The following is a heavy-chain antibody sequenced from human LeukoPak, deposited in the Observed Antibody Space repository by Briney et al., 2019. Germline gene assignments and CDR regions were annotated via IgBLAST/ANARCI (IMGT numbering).Heavy chain of an antibody. Sequence: PSETLSLTCTVSGGSISSSSYYWGWIRQPPGTGLEWIGSIYYSGSTYYNPSLKSRVTISVDTSKNQFSLKLSSVTAADTAVYYCASTLEIDYGGNRLFDYWGQGTLVTVSS. CDR1: GGSISSSSYY. D-gene: IGHD4-23*01. CDR2: IYYSGST. V-gene: IGHV4-39*01. J-gene: IGHJ4*02. CDR3: ASTLEIDYGGNRLFDY.